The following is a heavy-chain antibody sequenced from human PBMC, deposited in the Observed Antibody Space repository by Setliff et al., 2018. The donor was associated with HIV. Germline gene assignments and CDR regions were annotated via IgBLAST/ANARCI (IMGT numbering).Heavy chain of an antibody. D-gene: IGHD3-22*01. CDR2: IRHQAHCETT. V-gene: IGHV3-49*04. J-gene: IGHJ4*02. CDR1: GFSLGDFG. Sequence: GGSLRLSCAVSGFSLGDFGISWVRQAPGKGLEWVGFIRHQAHCETTEYAASVKDRFFISRDNLRNIAYLQMSGLKTEDTAVYYCATAGEYYDDSGYFFDYWGQGALVTVSS. CDR3: ATAGEYYDDSGYFFDY.